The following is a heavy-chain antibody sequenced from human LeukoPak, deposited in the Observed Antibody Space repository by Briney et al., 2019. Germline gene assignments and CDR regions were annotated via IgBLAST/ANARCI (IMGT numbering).Heavy chain of an antibody. CDR3: AKAGYTGSYMYYFDH. V-gene: IGHV3-30*18. J-gene: IGHJ4*02. CDR2: ISDNGNTK. D-gene: IGHD1-26*01. Sequence: GRSLRLSCVASGFTFSHYGTHWVRQAPGKGLEWVALISDNGNTKEYADAVKGRFTISRDNSINTLYLQMSSLRPEDTAVYYCAKAGYTGSYMYYFDHWGQGTLVTVSS. CDR1: GFTFSHYG.